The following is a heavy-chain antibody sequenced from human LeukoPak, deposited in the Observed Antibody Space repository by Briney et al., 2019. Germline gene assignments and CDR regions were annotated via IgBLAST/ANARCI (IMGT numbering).Heavy chain of an antibody. CDR2: IYYSGST. CDR3: ARREVGANFDY. J-gene: IGHJ4*02. Sequence: PSETLSLTCTVSGGSISSSSYYWGWIRQPPGKGLEWIGSIYYSGSTYYNPSLKSRVAISVDTSKNQFSLKLSSVTAADTAVYHCARREVGANFDYWGQGTLVTVSS. CDR1: GGSISSSSYY. D-gene: IGHD1-26*01. V-gene: IGHV4-39*01.